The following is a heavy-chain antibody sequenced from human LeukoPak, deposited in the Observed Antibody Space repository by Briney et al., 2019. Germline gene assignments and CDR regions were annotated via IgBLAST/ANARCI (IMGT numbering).Heavy chain of an antibody. CDR3: TKTGSGYYYFDY. J-gene: IGHJ4*02. CDR1: GFTFSSYA. D-gene: IGHD5-12*01. CDR2: ISGSGDST. Sequence: GGSLRLSCAASGFTFSSYAMSWVRQAPGKGLEWVSTISGSGDSTYYADSVKGRFTISRDNSKNTLYLQMNSLRAEDTAVYYCTKTGSGYYYFDYWGQGTLVTVSS. V-gene: IGHV3-23*01.